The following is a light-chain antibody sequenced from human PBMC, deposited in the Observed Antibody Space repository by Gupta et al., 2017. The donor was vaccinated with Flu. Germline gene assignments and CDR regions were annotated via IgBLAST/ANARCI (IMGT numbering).Light chain of an antibody. Sequence: EIVLTQSPGTLSLSPGERATLSCRASQSISSTYLAWYQQRPGQAPRLLIYGASGRATGIPDRFSGSGSGTDFILTISRLEPEDFAVYYCQYDGSSPWTFGQGTKVEIK. CDR3: QYDGSSPWT. CDR1: QSISSTY. J-gene: IGKJ1*01. CDR2: GAS. V-gene: IGKV3-20*01.